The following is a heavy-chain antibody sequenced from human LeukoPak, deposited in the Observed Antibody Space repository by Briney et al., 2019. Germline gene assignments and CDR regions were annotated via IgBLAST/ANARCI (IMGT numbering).Heavy chain of an antibody. CDR2: IYTSGNT. D-gene: IGHD5-24*01. CDR1: GSTFSSYA. V-gene: IGHV3-23*05. J-gene: IGHJ5*02. CDR3: ARVPDGYNLGTYFDP. Sequence: GGSLRLSCAASGSTFSSYAMSWVRQAPGKTLEWVSVIYTSGNTYYADSVKGRFTISRDNSKNTLYLQMNSLRAEDTAVYYCARVPDGYNLGTYFDPWGQGTLVTVSS.